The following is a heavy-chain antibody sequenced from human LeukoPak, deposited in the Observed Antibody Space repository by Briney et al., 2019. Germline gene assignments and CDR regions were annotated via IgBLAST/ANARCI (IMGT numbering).Heavy chain of an antibody. V-gene: IGHV4-61*02. CDR3: ARGDGYNWGTGY. J-gene: IGHJ4*02. D-gene: IGHD5-24*01. Sequence: PSETLSLTCTVSGGSISSGSYYWSWIRQPAGKGLEWIGRIYTSGSTNYNPSLKSRVTISVDTSRNQFPLKLSSVTAADTAVYYCARGDGYNWGTGYWGQGTLVTVSS. CDR1: GGSISSGSYY. CDR2: IYTSGST.